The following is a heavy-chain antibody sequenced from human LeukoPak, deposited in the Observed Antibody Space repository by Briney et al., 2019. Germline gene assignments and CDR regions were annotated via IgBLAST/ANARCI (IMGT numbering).Heavy chain of an antibody. CDR3: VRAYCHVSSGNCANDGFYM. V-gene: IGHV4-38-2*02. D-gene: IGHD3-22*01. J-gene: IGHJ3*02. CDR2: IYHSGRS. Sequence: PSETLSLTCTVSGFSISHGYYWCWIRQPPEKGLEWIGSIYHSGRSYSNPSLKNRVTISVDTSKNHFSLKLSSVTAADTAVYFWVRAYCHVSSGNCANDGFYMWGQGTMVSVSS. CDR1: GFSISHGYY.